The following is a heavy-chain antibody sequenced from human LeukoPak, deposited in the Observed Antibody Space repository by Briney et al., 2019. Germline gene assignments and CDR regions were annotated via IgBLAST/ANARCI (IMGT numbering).Heavy chain of an antibody. J-gene: IGHJ4*02. CDR1: GFTFRTYA. D-gene: IGHD3-22*01. CDR3: GIRDTSDYYVF. CDR2: TGSNGVT. V-gene: IGHV3-23*01. Sequence: GGSLRLSCTGSGFTFRTYAFSWVRQAPRKGLEWVSATGSNGVTYYADSVKGRFTISRDNSKNALYLQMNGLSADDTAVYYCGIRDTSDYYVFWGQGTLVTVSS.